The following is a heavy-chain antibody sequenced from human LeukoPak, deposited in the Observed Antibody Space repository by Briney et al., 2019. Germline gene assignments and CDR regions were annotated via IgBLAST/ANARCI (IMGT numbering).Heavy chain of an antibody. Sequence: ASVKVSCKASSYTFTRYGISWVRQAPGQGLEWMGWISGYNGNTNYAQKFLGRVSMTADTSTSTAYMELRSLTSDDTAVYYCARDLLDHYDSSGYADYWGQGTLVTVSS. J-gene: IGHJ4*02. CDR1: SYTFTRYG. V-gene: IGHV1-18*01. CDR2: ISGYNGNT. CDR3: ARDLLDHYDSSGYADY. D-gene: IGHD3-22*01.